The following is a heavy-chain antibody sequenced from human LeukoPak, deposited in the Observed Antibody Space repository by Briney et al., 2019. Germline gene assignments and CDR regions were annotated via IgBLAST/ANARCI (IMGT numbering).Heavy chain of an antibody. CDR3: ARRAYCGGDCYQYYFDY. J-gene: IGHJ4*02. D-gene: IGHD2-21*02. CDR2: IYPGDSDT. CDR1: GYSFTSYW. V-gene: IGHV5-51*01. Sequence: GESLKISCKGSGYSFTSYWIGWVRQMPGKGLEWMGIIYPGDSDTRYSPSLQGQVTISADKSISTAYLQWSSLKASDTAMYYCARRAYCGGDCYQYYFDYWGQGTLVTVSS.